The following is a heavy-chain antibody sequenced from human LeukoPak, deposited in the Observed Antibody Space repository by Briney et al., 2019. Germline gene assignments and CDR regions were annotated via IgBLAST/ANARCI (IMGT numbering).Heavy chain of an antibody. CDR3: ARDRDIVVPDYGMDV. CDR2: IWYDGSNK. V-gene: IGHV3-33*01. Sequence: GRSLRLSCAASGFTFSSYGMHWVRQAPGKGLEWVAVIWYDGSNKYYADSVKVRFTISRDNSKNTLYLQMNSLRAEDTAVYYCARDRDIVVPDYGMDVWCQGTTVIVSS. J-gene: IGHJ6*02. D-gene: IGHD2-2*01. CDR1: GFTFSSYG.